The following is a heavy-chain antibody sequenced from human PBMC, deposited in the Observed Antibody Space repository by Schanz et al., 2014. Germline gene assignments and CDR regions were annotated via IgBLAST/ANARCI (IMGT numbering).Heavy chain of an antibody. CDR2: IYSGIGA. V-gene: IGHV3-66*01. CDR3: ARDGDRFYHNYYMDV. Sequence: EVQLLESGGGLVRPGGSLRLSCAASGFTFSNYAMSWVRQAPGKGLEWVSVIYSGIGAYYADSVKDRFTVSRDNSKNTVYLQMNRLRAEDTAVYYCARDGDRFYHNYYMDVWGKGTTVTVSS. D-gene: IGHD4-17*01. CDR1: GFTFSNYA. J-gene: IGHJ6*03.